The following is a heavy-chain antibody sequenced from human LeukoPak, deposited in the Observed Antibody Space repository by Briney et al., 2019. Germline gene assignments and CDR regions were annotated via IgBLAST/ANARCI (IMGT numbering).Heavy chain of an antibody. J-gene: IGHJ4*02. V-gene: IGHV4-31*03. CDR3: ARGNRDIVVVTAYRADY. D-gene: IGHD2-21*02. Sequence: PSQTLSFTCTVSGGSISSGGYYWSWVRQHPGKGLEWIGYIYYSGSTSYSPSLKSRVTISVDTSKNQFSLKLNSVTAADTAVYYCARGNRDIVVVTAYRADYWGQGTLVTVSS. CDR2: IYYSGST. CDR1: GGSISSGGYY.